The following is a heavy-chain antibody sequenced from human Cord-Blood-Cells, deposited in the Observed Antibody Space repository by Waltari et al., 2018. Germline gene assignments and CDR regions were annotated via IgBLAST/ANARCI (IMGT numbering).Heavy chain of an antibody. V-gene: IGHV1-2*02. CDR1: GYTFTDYY. CDR2: INPNSGGT. J-gene: IGHJ4*02. CDR3: ARDRGEYYYGSGSMGY. Sequence: QVQLVQSGAEVKKPGASVKVSCKASGYTFTDYYMHWVRQAPGQGLEWMGWINPNSGGTNDAQKFQGRVTVTRDTSISTAYMELSRLGSDDTAVYYCARDRGEYYYGSGSMGYWGQGTLVTVSS. D-gene: IGHD3-10*01.